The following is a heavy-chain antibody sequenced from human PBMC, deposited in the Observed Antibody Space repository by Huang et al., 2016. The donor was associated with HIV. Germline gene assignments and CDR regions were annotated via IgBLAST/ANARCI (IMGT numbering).Heavy chain of an antibody. V-gene: IGHV3-74*02. D-gene: IGHD3-3*01. CDR2: IESDGSST. CDR1: GFIFSDYW. CDR3: VRAKEKGYDFLSGYRY. Sequence: EVELAESGGGSVRPGQSLRLSCVGSGFIFSDYWMHWVRQIPGKGRTWVARIESDGSSTSYADSVKGRFTIYRDNAKNTVYLQMSSLRVDDTAVYYCVRAKEKGYDFLSGYRYWGQGVQVTVSS. J-gene: IGHJ4*01.